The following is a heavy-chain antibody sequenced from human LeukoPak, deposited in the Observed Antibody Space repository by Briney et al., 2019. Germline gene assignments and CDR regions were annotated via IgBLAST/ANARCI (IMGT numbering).Heavy chain of an antibody. V-gene: IGHV1-46*01. CDR1: GYTFTSYY. CDR2: INPSGGST. D-gene: IGHD3-9*01. Sequence: GASVKVSCKASGYTFTSYYMHWVRQAPGQGLEWMGIINPSGGSTSYAQKFQGRVTMTRDTSTSTVYMELSSLRSEDTAVYYYARVGQLTGHYDYWGQGTQVTVSS. CDR3: ARVGQLTGHYDY. J-gene: IGHJ4*02.